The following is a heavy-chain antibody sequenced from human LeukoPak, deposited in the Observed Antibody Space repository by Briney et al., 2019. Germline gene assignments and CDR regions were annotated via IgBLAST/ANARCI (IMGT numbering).Heavy chain of an antibody. Sequence: SGGSLRLSCAASGFTFSNTWMSWVRQAPGKGLEWVGRIKSKTDGGTTDYAAPVKARFSISRDDSKNTLYLQMNSLKTEDTAVYYCSTDSTIVYWGQGTLVTVSS. J-gene: IGHJ4*02. CDR1: GFTFSNTW. CDR2: IKSKTDGGTT. D-gene: IGHD3-9*01. CDR3: STDSTIVY. V-gene: IGHV3-15*01.